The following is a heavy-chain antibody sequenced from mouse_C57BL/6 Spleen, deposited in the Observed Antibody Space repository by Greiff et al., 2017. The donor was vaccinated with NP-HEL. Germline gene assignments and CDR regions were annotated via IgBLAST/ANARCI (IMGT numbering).Heavy chain of an antibody. Sequence: QVQLQQSGPELVKPGASVKISCKASGYAFSSSWMNWVKQRPGKGLEWIGRIYPGDGDTNYNGKFKGKATLTADESSSPAYMQLSSLTSEDSAVYFCAREGGNGNYEDWYFDVWGTGTTVTVSS. CDR2: IYPGDGDT. J-gene: IGHJ1*03. CDR1: GYAFSSSW. CDR3: AREGGNGNYEDWYFDV. D-gene: IGHD2-1*01. V-gene: IGHV1-82*01.